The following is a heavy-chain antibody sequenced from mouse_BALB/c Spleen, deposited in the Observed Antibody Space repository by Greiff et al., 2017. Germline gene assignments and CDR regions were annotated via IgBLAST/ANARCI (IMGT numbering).Heavy chain of an antibody. CDR1: GYSITSDYA. CDR2: ISYSGST. D-gene: IGHD1-2*01. V-gene: IGHV3-2*02. CDR3: ARETTATPDYYAMDY. J-gene: IGHJ4*01. Sequence: VQLQQSGPGLVKPSQSLSLTCTVTGYSITSDYAWNWIRQFPGNKLEWMGYISYSGSTSYNPSLKSRISITRDTSKNQFFLQLNSVTTEDTATYYCARETTATPDYYAMDYWGQGTSVTVSS.